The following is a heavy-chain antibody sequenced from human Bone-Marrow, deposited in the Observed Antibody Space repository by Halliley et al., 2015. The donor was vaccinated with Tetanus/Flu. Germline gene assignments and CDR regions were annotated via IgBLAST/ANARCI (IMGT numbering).Heavy chain of an antibody. CDR3: ARVFDSSGYYQSNYYFGMDV. V-gene: IGHV3-21*01. Sequence: SGFIFSNYFMTWVRQAPGKGLEWVASISSGSRFIFYGDSVKGRFTISRDNAKNSLSLQMSSLRAEDTAVYYCARVFDSSGYYQSNYYFGMDVWGQGTTVTVSS. CDR1: GFIFSNYF. CDR2: ISSGSRFI. J-gene: IGHJ6*02. D-gene: IGHD3-22*01.